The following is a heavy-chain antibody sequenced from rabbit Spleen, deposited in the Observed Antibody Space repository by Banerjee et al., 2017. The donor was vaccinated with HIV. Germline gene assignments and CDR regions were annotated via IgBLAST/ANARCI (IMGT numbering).Heavy chain of an antibody. J-gene: IGHJ4*01. CDR2: IDVVKSGST. D-gene: IGHD4-2*01. CDR1: GVSFSSNHY. Sequence: QEQLEESGGGLVKPGASLTLTCTASGVSFSSNHYMCWVRQAPGKGLEWIACIDVVKSGSTYYASWAKGRFTISKTSSTTVTLQVTSLTAADTATYFCARDSAGREDFNLWGQGTLRHRL. CDR3: ARDSAGREDFNL. V-gene: IGHV1S45*01.